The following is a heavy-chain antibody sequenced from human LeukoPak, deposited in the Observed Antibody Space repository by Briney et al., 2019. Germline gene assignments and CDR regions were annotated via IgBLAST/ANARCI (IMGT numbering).Heavy chain of an antibody. Sequence: PGGSLRLSCAASGFTFSSYAMSWVRQAPGKGLEWVSAISGSGGSTYYADSVKGRFTISRDNSKNTLYLQMNSLRAEDTAVYYCAILPYYDFWSGYSSFDYWGQGTLVTVSS. J-gene: IGHJ4*02. CDR2: ISGSGGST. V-gene: IGHV3-23*01. CDR1: GFTFSSYA. CDR3: AILPYYDFWSGYSSFDY. D-gene: IGHD3-3*01.